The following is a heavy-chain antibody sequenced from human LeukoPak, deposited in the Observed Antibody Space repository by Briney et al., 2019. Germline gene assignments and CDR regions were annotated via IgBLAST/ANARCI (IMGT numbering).Heavy chain of an antibody. D-gene: IGHD5-12*01. CDR2: IKQDGSEK. CDR3: AREGGYGGVFDY. Sequence: GGSLRLSCAASRFTFSSYWMTWVPQGPGKGLEWLANIKQDGSEKYYVGSVKGRFTISRDNTKNSLYLQMNSLRAEDTAVYYCAREGGYGGVFDYWGQGTLVTVSS. J-gene: IGHJ4*02. CDR1: RFTFSSYW. V-gene: IGHV3-7*05.